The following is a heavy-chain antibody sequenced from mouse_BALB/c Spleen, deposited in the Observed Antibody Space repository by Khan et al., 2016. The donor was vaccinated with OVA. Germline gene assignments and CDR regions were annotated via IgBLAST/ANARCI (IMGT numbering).Heavy chain of an antibody. Sequence: EVQLQQSGAELVRPGALVKLSCKASGFNIKDYYMHWIKQRPEQGLVWIGRIDPENGNTIYDPKFQGKASITSDTSSNTAYLQLSSLTSEDTAVYYCAREGYSHWFAYWGQGTLVTVSA. D-gene: IGHD2-3*01. CDR3: AREGYSHWFAY. CDR2: IDPENGNT. CDR1: GFNIKDYY. V-gene: IGHV14-1*02. J-gene: IGHJ3*01.